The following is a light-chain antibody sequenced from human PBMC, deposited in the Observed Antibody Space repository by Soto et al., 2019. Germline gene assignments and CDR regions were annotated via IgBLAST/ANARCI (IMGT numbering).Light chain of an antibody. Sequence: DIHMTQSPPTLSASVGYRVTITCRASQPISSWLAWYHQKPGKAPKLLIYDASNLESGVPSRLSGSGSGTAFTLTISSLQPEDFGIYYCQQYENYWTFGQGTKVDIK. J-gene: IGKJ1*01. CDR1: QPISSW. CDR3: QQYENYWT. V-gene: IGKV1-5*01. CDR2: DAS.